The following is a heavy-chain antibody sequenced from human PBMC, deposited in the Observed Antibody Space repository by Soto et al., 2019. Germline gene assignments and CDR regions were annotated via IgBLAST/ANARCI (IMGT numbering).Heavy chain of an antibody. J-gene: IGHJ5*02. CDR1: GGSFSGYY. CDR2: INHSGST. V-gene: IGHV4-34*01. D-gene: IGHD6-13*01. Sequence: PSETLSLTCAVYGGSFSGYYWSWIRQPPGKGLEWIGEINHSGSTNYNPSLKSRVTISVDTSKNQFSLKLSSVTAADTAVYYCARYSSSWSGNWFDPWGQGTLVTVSS. CDR3: ARYSSSWSGNWFDP.